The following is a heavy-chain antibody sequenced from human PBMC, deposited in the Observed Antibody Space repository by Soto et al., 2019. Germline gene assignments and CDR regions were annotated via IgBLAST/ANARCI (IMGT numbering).Heavy chain of an antibody. CDR1: GYSFPTYW. J-gene: IGHJ6*02. D-gene: IGHD4-17*01. V-gene: IGHV5-51*01. Sequence: PGESLKISCKGSGYSFPTYWIAWVRQMPGRGLEWMGIIYPSDSDTRYSPSFQGQVTMSADKSISTAYLQWSSLKASDTAIYYCARPGVTNYGMDVWGQGTTVTVSS. CDR2: IYPSDSDT. CDR3: ARPGVTNYGMDV.